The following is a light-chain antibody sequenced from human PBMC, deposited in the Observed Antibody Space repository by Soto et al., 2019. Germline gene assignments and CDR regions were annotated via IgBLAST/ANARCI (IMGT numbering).Light chain of an antibody. V-gene: IGLV1-44*01. CDR2: SNN. Sequence: QSVLTQPPSASGTPGQRVTIPCSGSSSNIGSNTVNWYQQLRGTAPKLLIYSNNQRPSGVPDRFSGSKSGTSASLAISGLQSEDEADYYCAAWDDSLNGLFGGGTKLTVL. J-gene: IGLJ3*02. CDR1: SSNIGSNT. CDR3: AAWDDSLNGL.